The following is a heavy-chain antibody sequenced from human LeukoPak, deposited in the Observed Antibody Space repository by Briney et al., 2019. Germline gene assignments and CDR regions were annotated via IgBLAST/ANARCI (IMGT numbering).Heavy chain of an antibody. CDR2: IKEDGSEK. CDR3: ARGGTFVSDY. J-gene: IGHJ4*02. Sequence: PGGSLRPSCAASGFSFSTFWMSWVRQAPGTGLEWVANIKEDGSEKYYVDSMKGRFTVSRDNAKNSLYLQMDSLRAEDTAVYYCARGGTFVSDYWGQGTLVTVSS. V-gene: IGHV3-7*01. D-gene: IGHD1-1*01. CDR1: GFSFSTFW.